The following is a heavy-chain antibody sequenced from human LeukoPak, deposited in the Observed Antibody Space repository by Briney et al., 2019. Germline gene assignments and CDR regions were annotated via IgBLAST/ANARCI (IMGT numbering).Heavy chain of an antibody. D-gene: IGHD5-12*01. V-gene: IGHV4-34*01. J-gene: IGHJ4*02. CDR2: INHSGST. CDR1: GGSFSGYY. Sequence: SETLSLTCAVYGGSFSGYYWSWIRQPPGKGLEWIGEINHSGSTNYNPSLKSRVTISVDTSKNQFSLKLSSVTAADTAVYYCARKWWLRSDTFTFDYWGQGTLVTVSS. CDR3: ARKWWLRSDTFTFDY.